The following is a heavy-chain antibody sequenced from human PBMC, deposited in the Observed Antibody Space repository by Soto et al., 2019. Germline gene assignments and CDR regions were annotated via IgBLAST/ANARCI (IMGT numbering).Heavy chain of an antibody. Sequence: ASETLSLTCTVSGGSINTFYWSWVRQPAGKGLEWIGRIFSSGSTSFNPSLESRVAMSVDTSKNHFSLNLSSVTAADMAVYYCAREGSYSAYNFAHGIQLWSFDFWGQGALVTVSS. CDR3: AREGSYSAYNFAHGIQLWSFDF. CDR2: IFSSGST. V-gene: IGHV4-4*07. D-gene: IGHD5-12*01. J-gene: IGHJ4*02. CDR1: GGSINTFY.